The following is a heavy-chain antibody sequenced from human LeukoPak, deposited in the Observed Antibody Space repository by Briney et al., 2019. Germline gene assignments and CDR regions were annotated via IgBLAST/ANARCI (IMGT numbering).Heavy chain of an antibody. CDR2: INPNSGDT. Sequence: ASVKVSCKASGYTFTGYYMQWVRQAPGQGLEWMGWINPNSGDTNYARKFQGRVAMTRDTSVSTAYMDLSRLTSDDTAVYYCASGVGSVVPSTYYWGQGTLVTVSS. V-gene: IGHV1-2*02. J-gene: IGHJ4*02. CDR3: ASGVGSVVPSTYY. CDR1: GYTFTGYY. D-gene: IGHD2-2*01.